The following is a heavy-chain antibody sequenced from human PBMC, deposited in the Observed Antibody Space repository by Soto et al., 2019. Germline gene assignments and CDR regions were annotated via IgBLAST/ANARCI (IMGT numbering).Heavy chain of an antibody. CDR1: GGSISSYY. CDR3: ARERGAADAFDI. J-gene: IGHJ3*02. D-gene: IGHD1-26*01. CDR2: IYYSGST. V-gene: IGHV4-59*01. Sequence: PSETLSLTCTVSGGSISSYYWSWIRQPPGKGLEWIGYIYYSGSTNYNPSLKSRVTISVDTSKNQFSLKLSSVTAADTAVYYGARERGAADAFDIWGQGKMVTVSS.